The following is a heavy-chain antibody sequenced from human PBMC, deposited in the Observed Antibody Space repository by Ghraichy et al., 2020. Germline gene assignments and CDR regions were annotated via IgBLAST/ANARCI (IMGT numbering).Heavy chain of an antibody. D-gene: IGHD5-18*01. CDR1: GGSVSSGSYY. V-gene: IGHV4-61*01. CDR3: ARSDTAMVFGLDY. CDR2: IYYSGST. Sequence: SETLSLTCTVSGGSVSSGSYYWSWIRQPPGKGLEWIGYIYYSGSTNYNPSLKSRVTISVDTSKNQFSLKLSSVTAADTAVYYCARSDTAMVFGLDYWGQGTLVTVSS. J-gene: IGHJ4*02.